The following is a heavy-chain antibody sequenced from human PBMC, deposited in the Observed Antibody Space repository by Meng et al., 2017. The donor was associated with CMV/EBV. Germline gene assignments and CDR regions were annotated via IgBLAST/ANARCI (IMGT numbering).Heavy chain of an antibody. Sequence: SETLSLTCAVSGSSISSSNWWSWARQPPGKGLEWLGGIYHSGTTNYHPSLKSRVTISVDKSKNQFSLKLTSVTAADTAVYYCARWPGIAARPLDVWGQGTTVTVSS. CDR2: IYHSGTT. V-gene: IGHV4-4*02. CDR3: ARWPGIAARPLDV. D-gene: IGHD6-6*01. CDR1: GSSISSSNW. J-gene: IGHJ6*02.